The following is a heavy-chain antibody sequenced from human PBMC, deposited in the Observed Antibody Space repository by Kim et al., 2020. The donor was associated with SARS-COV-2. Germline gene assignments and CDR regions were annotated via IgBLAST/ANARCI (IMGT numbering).Heavy chain of an antibody. Sequence: GGSLRLSCAASGFTFSSYWMSWVRQAPGKGLEWVANIKQDGSEKYYVDSVKGRFTISRDNAKNSLYLQMNSLRAEDTAVYYCLGAHDIVVPFDIWGQGTMVTVSS. J-gene: IGHJ3*02. CDR3: LGAHDIVVPFDI. D-gene: IGHD2-15*01. CDR1: GFTFSSYW. V-gene: IGHV3-7*03. CDR2: IKQDGSEK.